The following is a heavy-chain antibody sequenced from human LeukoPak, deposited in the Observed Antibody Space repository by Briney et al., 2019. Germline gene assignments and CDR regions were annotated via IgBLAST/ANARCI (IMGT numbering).Heavy chain of an antibody. CDR2: ISSSGTAT. V-gene: IGHV3-11*01. CDR3: AKDLQYYYDSSGYNPFDY. Sequence: GGSLRLSCAASGFTFRDYYMSWIRQAPGKGLEWISYISSSGTATYYADSVKGRFTISRDNAKNSLYLQMNSLRAEDTAVYYCAKDLQYYYDSSGYNPFDYWGQGTLVTVSS. CDR1: GFTFRDYY. J-gene: IGHJ4*02. D-gene: IGHD3-22*01.